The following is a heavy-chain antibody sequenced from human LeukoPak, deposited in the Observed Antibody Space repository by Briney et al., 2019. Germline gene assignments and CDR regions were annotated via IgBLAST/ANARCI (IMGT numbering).Heavy chain of an antibody. CDR1: GSTFTSSW. V-gene: IGHV3-7*01. CDR3: ARAGDMKVVDPFDC. Sequence: GSLRLSCAASGSTFTSSWRTWVRQAPGKGLEWVANIKQDGSEKYYVDSVKGRFTISRDNAKNSLYLQMNSLRAEDTAVYYSARAGDMKVVDPFDCWGQGTLVIVSS. CDR2: IKQDGSEK. J-gene: IGHJ4*02. D-gene: IGHD3-22*01.